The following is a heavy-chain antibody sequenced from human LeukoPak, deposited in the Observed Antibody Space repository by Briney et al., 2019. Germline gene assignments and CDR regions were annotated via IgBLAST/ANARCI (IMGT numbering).Heavy chain of an antibody. J-gene: IGHJ4*02. CDR1: GGSISSGSYY. D-gene: IGHD3-22*01. CDR2: IYTSGST. V-gene: IGHV4-61*02. Sequence: SETLSLTCTVSGGSISSGSYYWRWLRQPAGKGLEWIGRIYTSGSTNYNPSLKSRVTISVDTSKNQFSLKLSSVTAADTAVYYCARHGYYYDSSGYFYYFDYWGQGTLVTVSS. CDR3: ARHGYYYDSSGYFYYFDY.